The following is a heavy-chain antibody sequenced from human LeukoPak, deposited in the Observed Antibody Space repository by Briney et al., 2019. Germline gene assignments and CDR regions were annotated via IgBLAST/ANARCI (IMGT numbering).Heavy chain of an antibody. D-gene: IGHD5-12*01. J-gene: IGHJ4*02. Sequence: YDGSNKYYADSVKGRFTISRDNSKNTLYLQMNSLRAEDTAVYYCARRNGYSGYEGTYYFDYWGQGTLVTVSS. V-gene: IGHV3-30-3*01. CDR2: YDGSNK. CDR3: ARRNGYSGYEGTYYFDY.